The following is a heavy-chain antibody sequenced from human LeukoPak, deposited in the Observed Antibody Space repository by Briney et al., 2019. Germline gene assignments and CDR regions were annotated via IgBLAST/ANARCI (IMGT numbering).Heavy chain of an antibody. Sequence: PGGSLRLSCAASGFTVSSNYMSWVRQAPGKGLEWVSVIYRGGSTYYADSVKGRFTISRHNSKNTRYLQMNSLRAEDTAMNYCARESGLLGDYWGQGTLVTVSS. J-gene: IGHJ4*02. V-gene: IGHV3-53*04. CDR3: ARESGLLGDY. D-gene: IGHD3-22*01. CDR1: GFTVSSNY. CDR2: IYRGGST.